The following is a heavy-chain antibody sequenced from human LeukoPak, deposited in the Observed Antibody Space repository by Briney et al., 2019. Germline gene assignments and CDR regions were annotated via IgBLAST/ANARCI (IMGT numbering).Heavy chain of an antibody. CDR1: GYTFTDYY. D-gene: IGHD3-22*01. Sequence: ASVKVSCKASGYTFTDYYMHWVRQAPGQGLEWMGWINAGNGNTKYSQKFQGRVTITRDTSASTAYMELSSLRSEDTAVYYCARGEITYYYDSSGLSVGAFDIWGQGTMVTVSS. V-gene: IGHV1/OR15-3*02. CDR2: INAGNGNT. J-gene: IGHJ3*02. CDR3: ARGEITYYYDSSGLSVGAFDI.